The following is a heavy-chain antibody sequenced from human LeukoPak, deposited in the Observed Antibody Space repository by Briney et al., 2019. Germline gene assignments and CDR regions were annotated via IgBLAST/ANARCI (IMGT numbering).Heavy chain of an antibody. CDR1: GFTFSSYA. J-gene: IGHJ6*02. V-gene: IGHV3-23*01. CDR3: ITDRKFPYYYYYGMGV. CDR2: ISGSGGST. D-gene: IGHD2-21*01. Sequence: SGGSLRLSCAASGFTFSSYAMSWVRQAPGKGLEWVSAISGSGGSTYYADSVKGRFTISRDNSKNTLYLQMNSLETEDTAVYYCITDRKFPYYYYYGMGVRGQGTTVSVSS.